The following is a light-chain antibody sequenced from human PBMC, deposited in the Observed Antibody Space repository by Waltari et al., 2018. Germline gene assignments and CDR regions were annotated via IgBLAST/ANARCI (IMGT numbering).Light chain of an antibody. J-gene: IGLJ2*01. Sequence: QSVLTQPPSASGTPGQRVIISCSGSIPNIGANYVYWYQQHPGTAPKLLIYRNNQRPAGVPDRFSGSKSGTSASLAISGLRSEDEAHYHCAAWDDSLSGVVFGGGTKLTVL. CDR2: RNN. CDR3: AAWDDSLSGVV. CDR1: IPNIGANY. V-gene: IGLV1-47*01.